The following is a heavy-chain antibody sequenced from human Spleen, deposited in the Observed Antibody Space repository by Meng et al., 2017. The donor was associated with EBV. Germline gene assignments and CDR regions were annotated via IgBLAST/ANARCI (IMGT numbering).Heavy chain of an antibody. CDR3: ARAEWSAPYYFDY. CDR1: GGSISSGNYY. Sequence: QLHARGARPGQVKPSETPSLTCTVSGGSISSGNYYWSWIRQPPGKGLEWIGYISNSGSTYYNPSLKSRVTISVDTSENQFSLKLSSVTAADTAVYFCARAEWSAPYYFDYWGQGTLVTVSS. CDR2: ISNSGST. V-gene: IGHV4-30-4*01. J-gene: IGHJ4*02. D-gene: IGHD3-3*01.